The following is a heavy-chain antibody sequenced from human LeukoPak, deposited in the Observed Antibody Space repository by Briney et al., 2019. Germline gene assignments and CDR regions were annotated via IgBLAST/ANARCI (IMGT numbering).Heavy chain of an antibody. D-gene: IGHD2-2*01. J-gene: IGHJ5*02. CDR3: ARRFCSSAGCHRTFNYFDP. CDR2: IYYSGTT. V-gene: IGHV4-59*12. CDR1: GDSINDYD. Sequence: PSETLSLTCTVSGDSINDYDWTWIRQPPGKRLQWIGYIYYSGTTTYNPSLGSRVTISLDTSKNQFSLTLPSVTAADTAVYYCARRFCSSAGCHRTFNYFDPWGQGILVTVSS.